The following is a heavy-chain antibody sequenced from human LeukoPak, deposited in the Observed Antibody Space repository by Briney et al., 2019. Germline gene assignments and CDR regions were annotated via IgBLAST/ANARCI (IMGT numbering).Heavy chain of an antibody. CDR2: INPVSGGA. Sequence: ASVKVSCKASEYTFTGYYMHWVRQAPGQGLEWMGWINPVSGGANYVQKFQGRVTMTRDTSISTAYMELSRLRSDDTAVYYCARANFLSCSSTSCLFDYWGQGTLVTVSS. V-gene: IGHV1-2*02. D-gene: IGHD2-2*01. CDR3: ARANFLSCSSTSCLFDY. CDR1: EYTFTGYY. J-gene: IGHJ4*02.